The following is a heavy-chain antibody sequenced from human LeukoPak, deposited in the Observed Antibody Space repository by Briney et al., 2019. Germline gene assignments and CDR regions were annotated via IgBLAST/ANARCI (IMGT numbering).Heavy chain of an antibody. CDR2: VSGNGAGT. D-gene: IGHD6-13*01. J-gene: IGHJ4*02. Sequence: GGSLRLSRAASRFTFSSYAMSWVRQAPGKGLEWVSGVSGNGAGTYYADSVKGRFTISRDNSKNMLYLQMNSLRAEDTAVYYCAKTPWYSSVWSIDYWGQGTLVTVSS. CDR1: RFTFSSYA. V-gene: IGHV3-23*01. CDR3: AKTPWYSSVWSIDY.